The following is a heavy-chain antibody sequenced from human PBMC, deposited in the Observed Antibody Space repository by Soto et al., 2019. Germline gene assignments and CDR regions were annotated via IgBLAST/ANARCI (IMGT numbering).Heavy chain of an antibody. Sequence: KGLEWIGYIYHSGSTYYNPSLKSRVTISVDGSKNQFSLKLSSVTAADTAVYYCAGRGYSGYETTFDYWGQGTLVTVSS. CDR3: AGRGYSGYETTFDY. V-gene: IGHV4-30-2*01. CDR2: IYHSGST. D-gene: IGHD5-12*01. J-gene: IGHJ4*02.